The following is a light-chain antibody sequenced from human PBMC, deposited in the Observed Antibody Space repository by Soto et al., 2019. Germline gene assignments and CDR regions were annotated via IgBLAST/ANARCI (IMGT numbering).Light chain of an antibody. Sequence: EIVMTQSPVTLSVSPGERATLFCRASQTASNNLAWYQQKPGQAPRLLIYGASTRAIGIPDRFSGSGSGTEFTLTISSLQSEDLAVYYCQQYNYWPPLFTFGPGTKVDHK. CDR1: QTASNN. J-gene: IGKJ3*01. V-gene: IGKV3-15*01. CDR3: QQYNYWPPLFT. CDR2: GAS.